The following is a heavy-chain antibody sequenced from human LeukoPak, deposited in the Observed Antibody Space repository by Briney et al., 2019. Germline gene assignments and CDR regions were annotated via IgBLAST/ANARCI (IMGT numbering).Heavy chain of an antibody. CDR3: ARDHSSSCQLFDY. CDR2: ISAYNGNT. J-gene: IGHJ4*02. Sequence: ASVKVSCKASGYTFTTYGITWVRQVPGQGLEWMGWISAYNGNTNYAQKLQGRVTITTDTSTTTGYMELRSLRSDDTAVYYCARDHSSSCQLFDYWGQGTLVTVSS. V-gene: IGHV1-18*01. CDR1: GYTFTTYG. D-gene: IGHD6-13*01.